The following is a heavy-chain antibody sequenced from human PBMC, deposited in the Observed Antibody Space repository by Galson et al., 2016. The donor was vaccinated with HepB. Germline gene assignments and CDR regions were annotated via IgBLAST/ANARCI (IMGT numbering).Heavy chain of an antibody. D-gene: IGHD6-19*01. CDR3: ASSVGVAGLDY. V-gene: IGHV5-51*01. CDR2: IYPDGSDT. CDR1: GYTFNSYW. J-gene: IGHJ4*02. Sequence: QSGAEVKKPGESLKISCKGSGYTFNSYWIGWVRQMPGKGLEWMGIIYPDGSDTTYSPSFQGQVTISADKSISTAYLQWSSLKASDTAMYYCASSVGVAGLDYWGQGTLVTVSS.